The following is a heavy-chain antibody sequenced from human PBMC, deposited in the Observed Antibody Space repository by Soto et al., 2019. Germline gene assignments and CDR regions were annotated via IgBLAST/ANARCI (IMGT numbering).Heavy chain of an antibody. V-gene: IGHV4-4*02. J-gene: IGHJ6*02. CDR1: GVSISSTNY. D-gene: IGHD3-16*01. Sequence: PSETLSLTCVVSGVSISSTNYFSWVRQPPGKGLEWIGEIWHGGITNYNPALKSRVTISVDTSKNQFSLRLTSMTDEDTAVYFCARPPWGIYGFDVWGPGTTVTVSS. CDR2: IWHGGIT. CDR3: ARPPWGIYGFDV.